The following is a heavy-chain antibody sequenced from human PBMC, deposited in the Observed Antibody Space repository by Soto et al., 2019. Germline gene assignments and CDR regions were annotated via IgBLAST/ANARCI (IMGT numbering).Heavy chain of an antibody. D-gene: IGHD3-9*01. Sequence: PGGSLRLSCAASGFTVSSNYMSWVRQAPGKGLEWVSVIYSGGSTYYANSVKGRFTISRDNTRNTLYLQMNNLRAEDTAVYYCARAPYYDILTGYPHDAFDIWGQGTVVTV. CDR2: IYSGGST. V-gene: IGHV3-53*01. CDR1: GFTVSSNY. CDR3: ARAPYYDILTGYPHDAFDI. J-gene: IGHJ3*02.